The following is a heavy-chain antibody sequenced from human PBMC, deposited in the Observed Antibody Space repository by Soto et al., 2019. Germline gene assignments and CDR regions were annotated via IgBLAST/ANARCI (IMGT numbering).Heavy chain of an antibody. Sequence: QVQLVESGGGVVQPGRSLRLSCAASGFTFSSYAMHWVRQAPGKGLEWVAVISYDGSNKYYADSVKGRFTISRDNSKNPLYLQMNSLRAEDTAVYYCASIAAAGKGVYYYYYGMEVWVQGTTVTVSS. D-gene: IGHD6-13*01. V-gene: IGHV3-30-3*01. CDR3: ASIAAAGKGVYYYYYGMEV. CDR2: ISYDGSNK. J-gene: IGHJ6*02. CDR1: GFTFSSYA.